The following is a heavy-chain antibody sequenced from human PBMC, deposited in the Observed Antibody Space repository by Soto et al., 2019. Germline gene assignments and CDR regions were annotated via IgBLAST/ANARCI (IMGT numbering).Heavy chain of an antibody. Sequence: LRLSCAASGFTFKTYDMHWVRQAPGKGLEWVAIISFDGNNKYYADSVKGRFTISRDNSKNTLSLNMNSLRPNDTGLYYCARDRRGYTTSAWGPGTLVTVSS. D-gene: IGHD5-12*01. V-gene: IGHV3-30*03. CDR1: GFTFKTYD. CDR2: ISFDGNNK. J-gene: IGHJ5*02. CDR3: ARDRRGYTTSA.